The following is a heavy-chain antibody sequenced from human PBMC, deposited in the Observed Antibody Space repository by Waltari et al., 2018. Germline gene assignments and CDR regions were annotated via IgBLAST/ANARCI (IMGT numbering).Heavy chain of an antibody. V-gene: IGHV4-39*01. D-gene: IGHD3-16*01. J-gene: IGHJ4*02. CDR1: GASISSRTDY. CDR3: GRRNCNYVFIED. CDR2: VSKSGST. Sequence: QLQLQESGPGLLKPSETLSLTCTVSGASISSRTDYWGWIRQSAGEGLEWIWSVSKSGSTNYNPSLRSRVTISVDTFKNQFSLEVNSVTAADTAIYYCGRRNCNYVFIEDWGQGTLVTVSS.